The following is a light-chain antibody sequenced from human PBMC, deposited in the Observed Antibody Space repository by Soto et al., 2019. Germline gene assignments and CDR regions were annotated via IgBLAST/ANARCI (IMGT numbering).Light chain of an antibody. Sequence: QSVLTQPASVSGSPGQSITISCTGTSSDVGGYNYVSWYQQHPGKAPKLMIYDVSNRPSGVSNRLSGSKSGNTASLTTSGLQAEDEADYYCSSYTSSSTLAVFGTGTKVTVL. CDR2: DVS. CDR1: SSDVGGYNY. J-gene: IGLJ1*01. CDR3: SSYTSSSTLAV. V-gene: IGLV2-14*01.